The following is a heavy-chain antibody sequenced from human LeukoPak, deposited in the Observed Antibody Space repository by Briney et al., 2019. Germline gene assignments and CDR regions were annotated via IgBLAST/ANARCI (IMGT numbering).Heavy chain of an antibody. CDR2: INHSGST. J-gene: IGHJ4*02. CDR3: ARVGIAAAGNPFDY. Sequence: SETLSLTCAVYGGSLSGYYWSWIRQPAGKGLEWIGEINHSGSTNYNPSLKSRVTISVDTSKNQFSLKLSSVTAADTAVYYCARVGIAAAGNPFDYWGQGTLVTVSS. D-gene: IGHD6-13*01. V-gene: IGHV4-34*01. CDR1: GGSLSGYY.